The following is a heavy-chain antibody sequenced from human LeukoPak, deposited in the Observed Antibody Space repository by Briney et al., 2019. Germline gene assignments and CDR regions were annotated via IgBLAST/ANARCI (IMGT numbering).Heavy chain of an antibody. V-gene: IGHV1-46*01. J-gene: IGHJ4*02. CDR3: ARAYGDYVDY. D-gene: IGHD4-17*01. Sequence: ASVKVSCKASGYTFSSYYMHWVRQAPGQGLEWVGIINPSGGSTTYAQKFQGRVTMTWDTSTSAVYMELSSLRSEDTAVYYCARAYGDYVDYWGQGTLVTVSS. CDR1: GYTFSSYY. CDR2: INPSGGST.